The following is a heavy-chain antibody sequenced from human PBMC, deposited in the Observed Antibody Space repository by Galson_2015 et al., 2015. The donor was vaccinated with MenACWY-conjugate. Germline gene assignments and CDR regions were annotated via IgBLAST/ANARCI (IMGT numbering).Heavy chain of an antibody. D-gene: IGHD6-13*01. CDR2: INAGNGNT. Sequence: SVKVSCKASGYTFTSYAMHWVRQAPGQRLEWMGWINAGNGNTKYSQKFQGRVTISRDTSASTAYMELSSLRSEDTAVYYCARDPNIAAGGTLDYWGQGTLLAVSS. CDR1: GYTFTSYA. CDR3: ARDPNIAAGGTLDY. J-gene: IGHJ4*02. V-gene: IGHV1-3*01.